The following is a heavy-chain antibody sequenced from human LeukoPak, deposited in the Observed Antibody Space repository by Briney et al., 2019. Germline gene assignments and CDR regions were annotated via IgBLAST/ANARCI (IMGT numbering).Heavy chain of an antibody. J-gene: IGHJ4*02. CDR2: ISGSGAAT. V-gene: IGHV3-23*01. Sequence: TGGSLRLSCATSGFTFSSYAMSWVRQAPGKGLEWVSAISGSGAATYYEDSVKVRFTISRDNSKNTLYLQMNSLRAEDTAIYYCAKTGNNNEGSFDFWGQGTLVTVSS. CDR3: AKTGNNNEGSFDF. D-gene: IGHD1/OR15-1a*01. CDR1: GFTFSSYA.